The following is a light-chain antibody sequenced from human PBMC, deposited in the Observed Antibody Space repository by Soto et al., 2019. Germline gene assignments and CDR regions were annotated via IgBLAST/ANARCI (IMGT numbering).Light chain of an antibody. Sequence: DIQMTQSPSSLSASVGDRVTISCQASQDIHKFLTWFQVKPGKAPKTLIFYASTLQAGVPSRFSGSGSGTDLTLTISSLQPEDFASYYCHQYASSLTFGGGTKVEIK. CDR3: HQYASSLT. CDR2: YAS. V-gene: IGKV1-33*01. CDR1: QDIHKF. J-gene: IGKJ4*01.